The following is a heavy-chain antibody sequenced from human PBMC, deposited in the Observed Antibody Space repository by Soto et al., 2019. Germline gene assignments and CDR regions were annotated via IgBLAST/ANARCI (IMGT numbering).Heavy chain of an antibody. CDR1: GYSFTSYW. D-gene: IGHD2-2*01. CDR3: ARFRTDCSSTSCYPDYYYGMDV. CDR2: IYPGDSDT. J-gene: IGHJ6*02. Sequence: GESLKISCKGSGYSFTSYWIGWVRQMPGKGLEWMGIIYPGDSDTRYSPSFQGQVTISADKSISTAYLQWSSLKASDTAMYYCARFRTDCSSTSCYPDYYYGMDVWGQGTTVTVSS. V-gene: IGHV5-51*01.